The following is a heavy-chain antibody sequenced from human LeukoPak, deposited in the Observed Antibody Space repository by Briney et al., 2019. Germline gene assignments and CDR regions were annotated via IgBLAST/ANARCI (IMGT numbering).Heavy chain of an antibody. V-gene: IGHV3-23*01. CDR2: ISGSGGDI. J-gene: IGHJ4*02. CDR1: GFSFSGYA. D-gene: IGHD2-8*01. Sequence: PGGPLRLSCVASGFSFSGYAVSWVRQAPGKGLEWVSVISGSGGDIYYADSVKGRFTISRDNSKSTLYLQLNNLRAEDTAVYYCARGGTDILLEPPAIPFDYWGQGALVTVSS. CDR3: ARGGTDILLEPPAIPFDY.